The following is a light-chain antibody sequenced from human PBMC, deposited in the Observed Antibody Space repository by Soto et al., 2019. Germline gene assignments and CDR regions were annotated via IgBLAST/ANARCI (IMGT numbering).Light chain of an antibody. CDR3: QQYGSSPPMT. V-gene: IGKV3-20*01. J-gene: IGKJ1*01. CDR2: GAS. Sequence: EIVLTQSPGTLSLSPGERATLSCRASQSVSSSYLAWYQQKPGQAPRLLIYGASSRATGIPDRFSVSGSGTDFTLTTSRLEPEDFAVYYFQQYGSSPPMTFGQGTKVEIK. CDR1: QSVSSSY.